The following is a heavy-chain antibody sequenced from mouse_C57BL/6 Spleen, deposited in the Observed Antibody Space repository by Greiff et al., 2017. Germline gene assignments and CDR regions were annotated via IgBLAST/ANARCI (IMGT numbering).Heavy chain of an antibody. CDR3: TRARYSNYFDY. CDR2: IDPETGGT. V-gene: IGHV1-15*01. Sequence: VQLQQSGAELVRPGASVTLSCKASGYTFTDYELHWVKQTPVHGLEWIGAIDPETGGTASHQKFKGKAILTADKSSSTAYMELRSLTSEDSAVYYCTRARYSNYFDYWGPGTTLTVSS. CDR1: GYTFTDYE. D-gene: IGHD2-5*01. J-gene: IGHJ2*01.